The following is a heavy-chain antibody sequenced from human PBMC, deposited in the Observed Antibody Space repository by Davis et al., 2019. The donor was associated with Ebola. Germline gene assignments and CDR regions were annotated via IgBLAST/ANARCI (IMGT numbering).Heavy chain of an antibody. CDR3: ARGRSWWLHPKTPGYYFDY. J-gene: IGHJ4*02. CDR1: GFTFSSYS. Sequence: PGGSLRLSCAASGFTFSSYSMNWVRQPPGKGLEWIGEINHSGSTNYNPSLKSRVTISVDTSKNQFSLKLSSVTAADTAVYYCARGRSWWLHPKTPGYYFDYWGQGTLVTVSS. D-gene: IGHD5-12*01. CDR2: INHSGST. V-gene: IGHV4-34*01.